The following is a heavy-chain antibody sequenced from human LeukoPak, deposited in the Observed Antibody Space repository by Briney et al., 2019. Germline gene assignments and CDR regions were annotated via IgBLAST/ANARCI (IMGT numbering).Heavy chain of an antibody. CDR1: GFTFSSYA. V-gene: IGHV3-23*01. J-gene: IGHJ3*02. D-gene: IGHD1-14*01. CDR3: AKDTPISETTGSDAFDI. Sequence: GGSLRLSCAASGFTFSSYAMSWVRQAPGKGLEWASAISGSGGSTYYADSVKGRFTISRDNSKNTLYLQMKSLRAEDTAVYYCAKDTPISETTGSDAFDIWGQGTMVTVSS. CDR2: ISGSGGST.